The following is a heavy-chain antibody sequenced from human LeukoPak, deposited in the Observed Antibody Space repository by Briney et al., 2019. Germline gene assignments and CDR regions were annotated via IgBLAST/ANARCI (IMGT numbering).Heavy chain of an antibody. D-gene: IGHD2-21*01. J-gene: IGHJ6*03. CDR3: ARDSYSLSAALYYYYYMDV. Sequence: PSQTLSLTCTVSGGSISSGGYYWSWIRQPPGKGLEWIGYIYHSGSTYYNPSLKSRVTISVDRSKNQFSLKLSSVTAADTAVYYCARDSYSLSAALYYYYYMDVWGKGTTVTVSS. V-gene: IGHV4-30-2*01. CDR1: GGSISSGGYY. CDR2: IYHSGST.